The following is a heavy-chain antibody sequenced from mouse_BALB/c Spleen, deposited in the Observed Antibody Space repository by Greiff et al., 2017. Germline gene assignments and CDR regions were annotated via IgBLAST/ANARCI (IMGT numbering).Heavy chain of an antibody. J-gene: IGHJ4*01. D-gene: IGHD4-1*01. CDR1: GFTFSSYG. Sequence: EVKVVESGGGLVQPGGSLKLSCAASGFTFSSYGMSWVRQTPDKRLELVATINSNGGSTYYPDSVKGRFTISRDNAKNTLYLQMSSLKSEDTAMYYCARLTNYAMDYWGQGTSVTVSS. V-gene: IGHV5-6-3*01. CDR2: INSNGGST. CDR3: ARLTNYAMDY.